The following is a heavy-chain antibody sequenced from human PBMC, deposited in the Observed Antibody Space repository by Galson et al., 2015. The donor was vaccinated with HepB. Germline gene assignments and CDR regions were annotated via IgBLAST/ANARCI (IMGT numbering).Heavy chain of an antibody. CDR3: AREGTVAGGGADWYFDL. V-gene: IGHV3-21*01. CDR1: GFTFSSYS. Sequence: SMRLSCAASGFTFSSYSMNWVRQAPGKGLEWVSSISSSSSYIYYADSVKGRFTISRDNAKNSMYLQMNSLRAEDTAVYYCAREGTVAGGGADWYFDLWGRGTLVTVSS. CDR2: ISSSSSYI. D-gene: IGHD6-19*01. J-gene: IGHJ2*01.